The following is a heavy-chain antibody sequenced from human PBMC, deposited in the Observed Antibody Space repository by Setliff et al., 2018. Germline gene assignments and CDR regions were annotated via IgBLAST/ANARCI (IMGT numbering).Heavy chain of an antibody. V-gene: IGHV4-59*11. J-gene: IGHJ3*02. D-gene: IGHD5-18*01. Sequence: ASETLSLTCTVSGGSISSHYWSWIRQPPGKGLEWIGSIYYCGSTNYNPSLKSRVTISVDTSKNQFSLKLSSVTAADTAVYYCASLTLRGYSYGYEAFDIWGQGTMVTVSS. CDR2: IYYCGST. CDR3: ASLTLRGYSYGYEAFDI. CDR1: GGSISSHY.